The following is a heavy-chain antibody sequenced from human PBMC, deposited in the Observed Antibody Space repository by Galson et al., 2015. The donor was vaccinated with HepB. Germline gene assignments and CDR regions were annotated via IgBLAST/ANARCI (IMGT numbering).Heavy chain of an antibody. V-gene: IGHV3-21*01. CDR1: GFSFSSYT. CDR2: ISSSSSYK. D-gene: IGHD3-3*01. Sequence: RLSCAASGFSFSSYTMSWVRQAPGKGLEWVSSISSSSSYKYYADSVRGRFTISRDNAKNSLYLQMNSLRAEDTELYYCVRVMCEFWSGQLDYWGQGTLVTVSS. CDR3: VRVMCEFWSGQLDY. J-gene: IGHJ4*02.